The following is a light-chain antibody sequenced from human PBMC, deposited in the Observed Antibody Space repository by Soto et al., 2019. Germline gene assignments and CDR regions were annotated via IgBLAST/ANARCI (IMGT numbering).Light chain of an antibody. V-gene: IGKV3-11*01. CDR2: DAS. CDR3: QQRSIWVT. CDR1: QSVSSY. Sequence: EVVLTQSPPTLSLSPGDRATLSCRASQSVSSYLAWYQQKPGQAPSLLIYDASKRATGIPARFSGSGSGTDFTLTISSLEPEDFAVYYCQQRSIWVTFGGGTKVEIK. J-gene: IGKJ4*01.